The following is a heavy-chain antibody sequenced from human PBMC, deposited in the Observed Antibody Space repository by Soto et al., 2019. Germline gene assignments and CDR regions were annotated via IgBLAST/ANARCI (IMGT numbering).Heavy chain of an antibody. CDR2: IYSSGST. V-gene: IGHV4-61*08. J-gene: IGHJ5*02. D-gene: IGHD3-3*01. Sequence: TLSLTCTVSGGSISSGDYYWSWIRQPPGKGLEWIGYIYSSGSTNYNPSLKSRVTISLDTSKNQFSLKLSSVTAADTAVYYCARGYNDFWSGYFTWFDPWGQGTLVTVSS. CDR1: GGSISSGDYY. CDR3: ARGYNDFWSGYFTWFDP.